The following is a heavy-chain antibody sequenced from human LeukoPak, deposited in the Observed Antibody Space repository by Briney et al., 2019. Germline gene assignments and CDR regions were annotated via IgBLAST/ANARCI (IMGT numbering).Heavy chain of an antibody. J-gene: IGHJ6*03. CDR3: ARDKDSGSYFIRDHYIRYMDV. Sequence: SQTLSLTCTVSGGSINSGSYYWSWIRQPAGKGLEWIGRVLTSGTTNYNPSLKSRVSISVDTSKSQFSLNLSSVTAADTAVYYCARDKDSGSYFIRDHYIRYMDVWGKGTTVSISS. V-gene: IGHV4-61*02. CDR1: GGSINSGSYY. CDR2: VLTSGTT. D-gene: IGHD3-10*01.